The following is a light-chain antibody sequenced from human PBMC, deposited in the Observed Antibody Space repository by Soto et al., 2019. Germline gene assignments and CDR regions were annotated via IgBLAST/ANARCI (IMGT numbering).Light chain of an antibody. J-gene: IGKJ1*01. CDR1: QSISSW. CDR3: QPYNNYPRT. V-gene: IGKV1-5*03. Sequence: DIQMTQSPSTLSASVGDRVTITCRASQSISSWLAWYQQKPGKAPKLLIYKASSLESGVPSRFSGSGSGTEFTLTISSLQPDDFATYYCQPYNNYPRTFGQGTKVVIK. CDR2: KAS.